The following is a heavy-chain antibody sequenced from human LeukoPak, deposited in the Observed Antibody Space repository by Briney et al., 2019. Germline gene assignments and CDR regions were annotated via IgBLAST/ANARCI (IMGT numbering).Heavy chain of an antibody. CDR1: GFTFSSYA. CDR2: ISGRGDST. J-gene: IGHJ4*02. D-gene: IGHD2/OR15-2a*01. CDR3: AKGHNNYYFTIDY. V-gene: IGHV3-23*01. Sequence: GGSLRLSCAASGFTFSSYAMSWVRQAPGKGLEWVSGISGRGDSTYDADSVKGRFTISRDNSRNTLSLQMNSLRAEDTAVYYCAKGHNNYYFTIDYWGQGTLVTVSS.